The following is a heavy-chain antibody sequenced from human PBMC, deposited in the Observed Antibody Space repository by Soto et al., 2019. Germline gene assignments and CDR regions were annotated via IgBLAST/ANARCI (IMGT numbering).Heavy chain of an antibody. D-gene: IGHD1-1*01. CDR1: GGSISSYY. CDR3: ARGHWNRYYYYGMEV. Sequence: PSETLSLTCTVSGGSISSYYWSWILQPPGKGLEWIGYIYYSGSTNYNPSLKSRVTISVDTSKNQFSLKLSSVTAADTAVYYCARGHWNRYYYYGMEVWGQGTTVTVSS. CDR2: IYYSGST. V-gene: IGHV4-59*01. J-gene: IGHJ6*02.